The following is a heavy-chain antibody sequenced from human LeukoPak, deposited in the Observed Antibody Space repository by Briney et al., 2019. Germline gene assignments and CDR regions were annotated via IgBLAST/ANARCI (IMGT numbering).Heavy chain of an antibody. CDR1: GFTFSSYA. CDR2: ISCDGSNK. V-gene: IGHV3-30-3*01. Sequence: PGGSLRLSCAASGFTFSSYAMHWVRQAPGKGLEWVAVISCDGSNKYYADSVKGRFTISRDNSKNTLYLQMNSLRAEDTAVYYCANLPREDGDCVFYYGMDVWGQGTTVTVSS. CDR3: ANLPREDGDCVFYYGMDV. D-gene: IGHD2-21*02. J-gene: IGHJ6*02.